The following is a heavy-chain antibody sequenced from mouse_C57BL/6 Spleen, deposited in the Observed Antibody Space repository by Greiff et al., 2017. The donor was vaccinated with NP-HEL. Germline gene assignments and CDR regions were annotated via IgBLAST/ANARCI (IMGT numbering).Heavy chain of an antibody. CDR1: GFNIKDDY. V-gene: IGHV14-4*01. Sequence: VQLKQSGAELVRPGASVKLSCTASGFNIKDDYMHWVKQRPEQGLEWIGWIDPENGDTEYASKFQGKATITADTSSNTAYLQLSSLTSEDTAVYYCTTWSTVVADYWGQGTTLTVSS. CDR3: TTWSTVVADY. J-gene: IGHJ2*01. D-gene: IGHD1-1*01. CDR2: IDPENGDT.